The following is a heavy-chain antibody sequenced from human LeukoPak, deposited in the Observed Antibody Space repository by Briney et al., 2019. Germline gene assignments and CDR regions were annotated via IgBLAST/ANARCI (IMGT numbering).Heavy chain of an antibody. CDR1: GYTFTGYY. Sequence: ASVKVSCKASGYTFTGYYMHWVRQAPGQGLEWMGWINPNSGGTNYAQKFQGRVTMTRDTSISTAYMELSRLRSGDTAVYYCARADVDTAMVPLYWGQGTLVTVSS. J-gene: IGHJ4*02. V-gene: IGHV1-2*02. CDR2: INPNSGGT. CDR3: ARADVDTAMVPLY. D-gene: IGHD5-18*01.